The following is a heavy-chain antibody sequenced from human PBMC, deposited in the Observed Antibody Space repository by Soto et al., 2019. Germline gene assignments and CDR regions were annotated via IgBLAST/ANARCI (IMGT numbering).Heavy chain of an antibody. CDR3: ARSQGSSTSLEICYYYYYGMDV. CDR1: GGTFGSYA. V-gene: IGHV1-69*01. D-gene: IGHD2-2*01. CDR2: IIPIPGTA. Sequence: QVQLVQSGAEVKKPGSSVKVSCNASGGTFGSYAISWVRQAPGQGLEWMGGIIPIPGTANYAQKFQGRVTIAADESTSTAYMELSSLRSEDTAVYYCARSQGSSTSLEICYYYYYGMDVWGQGTTVTVSS. J-gene: IGHJ6*02.